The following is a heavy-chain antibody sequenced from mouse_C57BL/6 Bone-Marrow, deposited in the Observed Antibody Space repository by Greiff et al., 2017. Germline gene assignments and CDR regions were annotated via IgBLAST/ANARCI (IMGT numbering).Heavy chain of an antibody. D-gene: IGHD1-1*01. CDR2: IHPNSGST. J-gene: IGHJ3*01. V-gene: IGHV1-64*01. CDR3: ARPYYYGSSPFAY. Sequence: QVQLQQPGAELVKPGASVKLSCKASGYTFTSYWMHWVKQRPGQGLEWIGMIHPNSGSTNYNEKFKSKATLTVDKSSSTAYMQLSSLTSEDSAVYYCARPYYYGSSPFAYWCQGTLVTVSA. CDR1: GYTFTSYW.